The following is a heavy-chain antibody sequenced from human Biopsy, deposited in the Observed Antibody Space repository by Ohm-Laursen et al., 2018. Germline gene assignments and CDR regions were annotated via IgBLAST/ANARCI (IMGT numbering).Heavy chain of an antibody. V-gene: IGHV1-2*02. D-gene: IGHD3-22*01. CDR2: INAKTGDT. CDR1: GYTFTGYH. Sequence: GASVKVSCKASGYTFTGYHVHWVRQAPGQGLEGMGGINAKTGDTNYAQKFQGRVTMTRDTSISTAYVDLSSLRSDDTAVYYCTRGGYYYDSLAYYYWFDPWGQGTLVTVSS. J-gene: IGHJ5*02. CDR3: TRGGYYYDSLAYYYWFDP.